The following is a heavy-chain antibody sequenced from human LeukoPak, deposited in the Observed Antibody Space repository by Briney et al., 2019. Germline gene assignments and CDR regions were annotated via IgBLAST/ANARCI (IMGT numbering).Heavy chain of an antibody. V-gene: IGHV3-64D*09. CDR1: GFAFSDYA. J-gene: IGHJ4*02. CDR2: IAGNGGNA. D-gene: IGHD1-14*01. Sequence: GGSLRLSCSASGFAFSDYAMHWLRQAPGKGLEYVSAIAGNGGNADYADSVKGRFTISRDNSKNTLYLQMSSLRPEDTAVYYRVKDHTGVGDYWGQGTLVTVSS. CDR3: VKDHTGVGDY.